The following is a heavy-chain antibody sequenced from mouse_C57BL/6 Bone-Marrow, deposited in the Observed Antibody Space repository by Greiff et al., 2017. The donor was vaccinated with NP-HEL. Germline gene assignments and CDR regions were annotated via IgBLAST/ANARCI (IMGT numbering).Heavy chain of an antibody. CDR3: ARPIYYYGSSPGGFAY. D-gene: IGHD1-1*01. CDR1: GYTFTSYW. V-gene: IGHV1-59*01. J-gene: IGHJ3*01. Sequence: VQLQQPGAELVRPGTSVKLSCKASGYTFTSYWMHWVKQRPGQGLEWIGVIDPSDSYTNYNQKFKGKATLTVDTSSSTAYMQLSSLTSEDSAVYYCARPIYYYGSSPGGFAYWGQGTLVTVSA. CDR2: IDPSDSYT.